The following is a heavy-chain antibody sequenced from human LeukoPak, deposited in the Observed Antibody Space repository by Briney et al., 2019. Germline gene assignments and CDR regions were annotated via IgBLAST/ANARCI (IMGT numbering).Heavy chain of an antibody. Sequence: PGRSLRLSCAASGFTFSSYAMHWVRQAPGKGLEWVAVISYDGSNKYYADSVKGRFTISRDNPKNTLYLQMNSLRAEDTAMYYCARDLTIAEANYYFDNWGQGTLVTVSS. CDR3: ARDLTIAEANYYFDN. V-gene: IGHV3-30-3*01. D-gene: IGHD6-13*01. CDR1: GFTFSSYA. CDR2: ISYDGSNK. J-gene: IGHJ4*02.